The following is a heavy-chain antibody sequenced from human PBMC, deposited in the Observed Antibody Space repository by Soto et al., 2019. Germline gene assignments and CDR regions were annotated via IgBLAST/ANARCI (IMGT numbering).Heavy chain of an antibody. CDR3: AREQGENGMDV. Sequence: PGGSLRLSCAASGFTVSSSYMWLVRQAPGKGLEWVSVIYSGGSTYYADSVKARFTISRDNSKNTVFLQMNTLRAEDTAVYYCAREQGENGMDVWGQGTTVTVSS. D-gene: IGHD1-26*01. CDR1: GFTVSSSY. CDR2: IYSGGST. J-gene: IGHJ6*02. V-gene: IGHV3-66*01.